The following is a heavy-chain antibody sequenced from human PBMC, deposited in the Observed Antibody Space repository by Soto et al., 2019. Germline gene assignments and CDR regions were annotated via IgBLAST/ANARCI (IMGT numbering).Heavy chain of an antibody. Sequence: QVQLVESGGGVVQPGRSLRLSCAASGFTFSRYGMHWVRQTPGKGLEWVAAISYDGNKQYYADSVKGRFTISRDNSKNMLYLQMNSLRGEDAAVHYCAKGGYGDSMDVDIWGQGTMVTVSS. CDR3: AKGGYGDSMDVDI. J-gene: IGHJ3*02. CDR1: GFTFSRYG. CDR2: ISYDGNKQ. V-gene: IGHV3-30*18. D-gene: IGHD4-17*01.